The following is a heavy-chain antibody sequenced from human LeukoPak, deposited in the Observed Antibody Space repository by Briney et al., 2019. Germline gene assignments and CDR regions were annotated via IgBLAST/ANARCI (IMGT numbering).Heavy chain of an antibody. CDR2: ISSSGSTI. J-gene: IGHJ4*02. Sequence: GGSLRLSCAASGFTFSSYAMSWVRQAPGKGLEWVSYISSSGSTIYYADSVKGRFTISRDNAKNSLYLQMNSLRAEDTAVYYCARGSGYDPTHFDYWGQGTLVTVSS. V-gene: IGHV3-48*03. CDR1: GFTFSSYA. D-gene: IGHD5-12*01. CDR3: ARGSGYDPTHFDY.